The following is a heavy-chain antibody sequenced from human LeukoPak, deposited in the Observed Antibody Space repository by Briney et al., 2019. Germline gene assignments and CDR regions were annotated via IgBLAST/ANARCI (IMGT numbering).Heavy chain of an antibody. Sequence: SETLSLTCTVSGGSISSYYWSWIRQPAGKGLEWIGRIYTSGSTNYNPSLKSRVTISIDKSKNQFSLKLSSVTAADTAVYYCAKDKGYINSRRGADWGQGTLVTGFS. J-gene: IGHJ4*02. CDR3: AKDKGYINSRRGAD. CDR1: GGSISSYY. D-gene: IGHD3-16*02. V-gene: IGHV4-4*07. CDR2: IYTSGST.